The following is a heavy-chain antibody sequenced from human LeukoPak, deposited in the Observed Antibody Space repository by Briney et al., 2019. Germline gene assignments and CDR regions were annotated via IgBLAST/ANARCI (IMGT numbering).Heavy chain of an antibody. CDR1: GYTFTSYA. CDR2: INAGNGNT. CDR3: ARGLRGGYFDY. J-gene: IGHJ4*02. Sequence: ASVKVSCKASGYTFTSYAMHWVRQAPGQGLEWMGWINAGNGNTKYSQKFQGRVTITRDTSASTAYMELSSLRSEDTAVYYCARGLRGGYFDYWGQGTLVTVSS. D-gene: IGHD3-10*01. V-gene: IGHV1-3*01.